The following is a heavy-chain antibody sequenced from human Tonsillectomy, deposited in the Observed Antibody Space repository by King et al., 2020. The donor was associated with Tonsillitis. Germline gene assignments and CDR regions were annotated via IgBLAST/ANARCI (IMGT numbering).Heavy chain of an antibody. Sequence: VQLQESGPGLVKPSETLSLPCSVSGGSVSSDFWGWIRQPPGKGLEWLGFSLSTGRTIHNPSLNSPVTISVDSSTNEFSLKLRSVIAADTAVYYCAGVSSGSISPTFPDWYFDLGGRGTLVTVSS. CDR3: AGVSSGSISPTFPDWYFDL. CDR1: GGSVSSDF. V-gene: IGHV4-59*02. J-gene: IGHJ2*01. D-gene: IGHD2-2*01. CDR2: SLSTGRT.